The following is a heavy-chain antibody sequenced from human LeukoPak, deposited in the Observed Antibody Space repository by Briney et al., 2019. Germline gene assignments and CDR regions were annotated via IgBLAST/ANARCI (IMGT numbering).Heavy chain of an antibody. CDR3: AREGLLGIWYYFDY. CDR1: GDSVSTNSAA. V-gene: IGHV6-1*01. Sequence: SQTLSLTCAISGDSVSTNSAAWNWIRRSPSRGLEWLGRTYYRSKWYNDYAVFVKNRITINPDTSKNQFSLQLNSVTPEDTAVYYCAREGLLGIWYYFDYWGQGTLVTVSS. D-gene: IGHD2-21*01. J-gene: IGHJ4*02. CDR2: TYYRSKWYN.